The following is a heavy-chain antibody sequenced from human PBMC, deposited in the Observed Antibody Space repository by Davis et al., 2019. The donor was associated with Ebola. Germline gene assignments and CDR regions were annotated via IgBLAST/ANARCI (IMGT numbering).Heavy chain of an antibody. CDR3: VPAAIRVY. CDR2: ISGSGGST. J-gene: IGHJ4*02. CDR1: GFTFSSYA. Sequence: GESLKISCAASGFTFSSYAMSWVRQAPGKGLEWVSAISGSGGSTYYADSVKGRFTISRDNSKNTLYLQMNSLRAEDTAVYYCVPAAIRVYWGQGTLVTVSS. V-gene: IGHV3-23*01. D-gene: IGHD2-2*02.